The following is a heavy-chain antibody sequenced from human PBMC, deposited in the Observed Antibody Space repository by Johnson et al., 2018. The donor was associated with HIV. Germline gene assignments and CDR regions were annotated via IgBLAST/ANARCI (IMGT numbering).Heavy chain of an antibody. Sequence: QVQLVESGGGVVQPGESLRLSCAASGFTFNNYAMHWVRQAPGKGLEWVAVISFDGSNKYYADSVKGRFTISRDNSKNTMYLQMNSLRDEDTAVYHCAKERLLHDAFDFWGQGTMVTVSS. D-gene: IGHD5-18*01. V-gene: IGHV3-30-3*02. CDR2: ISFDGSNK. J-gene: IGHJ3*01. CDR3: AKERLLHDAFDF. CDR1: GFTFNNYA.